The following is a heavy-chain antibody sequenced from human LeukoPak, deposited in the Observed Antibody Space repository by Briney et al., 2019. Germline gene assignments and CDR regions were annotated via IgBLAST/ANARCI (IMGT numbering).Heavy chain of an antibody. CDR3: ARARSQQRFTNRNYYYMDV. D-gene: IGHD6-13*01. Sequence: PSETLSLTCAVYGGSFSGYYWSWIRQPPGKGLEWIGEINHSGSTNYNPSLKSRVTISVDTSKNQFSLKLSSVTAADTAVYYCARARSQQRFTNRNYYYMDVWGKGTTVTVSS. J-gene: IGHJ6*03. V-gene: IGHV4-34*01. CDR1: GGSFSGYY. CDR2: INHSGST.